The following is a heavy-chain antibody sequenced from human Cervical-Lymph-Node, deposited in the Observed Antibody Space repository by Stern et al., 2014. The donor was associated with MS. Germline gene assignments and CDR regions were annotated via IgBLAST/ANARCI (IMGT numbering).Heavy chain of an antibody. CDR3: ARGYYDNSVYYAEYFQH. Sequence: QVQLGESGAEVKKPGSSLTVSCKASGGTFNTDTITWVRQAPGQGLAWMGGIITIFGTAKYAQKFQGRGTITADKSTTTANMELSSLRSEDTAVYYCARGYYDNSVYYAEYFQHWGQGTLVTVSS. D-gene: IGHD3-22*01. CDR2: IITIFGTA. V-gene: IGHV1-69*06. CDR1: GGTFNTDT. J-gene: IGHJ1*01.